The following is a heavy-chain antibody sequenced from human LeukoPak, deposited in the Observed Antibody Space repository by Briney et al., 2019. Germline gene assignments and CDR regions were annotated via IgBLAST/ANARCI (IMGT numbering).Heavy chain of an antibody. D-gene: IGHD2-15*01. Sequence: RPGGSLRLSCAASGFTFDDYGMSWVRQAPGKGLEWVSGINWNGGSTGYADSVKGRFTISRDNAKNSLYLQMNSLRAEDTAVYYCARDIYCSGGSCYPTGRFDYWGQGTLVTVSS. CDR3: ARDIYCSGGSCYPTGRFDY. CDR2: INWNGGST. CDR1: GFTFDDYG. V-gene: IGHV3-20*04. J-gene: IGHJ4*02.